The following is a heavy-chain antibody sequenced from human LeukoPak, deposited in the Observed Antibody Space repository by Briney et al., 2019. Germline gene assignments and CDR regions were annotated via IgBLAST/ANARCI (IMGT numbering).Heavy chain of an antibody. J-gene: IGHJ4*02. Sequence: GGSLRLSCAASGFTFDDYGMSWVGQAPGKGLEWVSGVSWNGGSTGYADSVKGRFTISRDNAKNSLYLQMNSLRAEDTALYYCARDKPGYCTNGVCYVFDYWGQGTLVTVSS. CDR2: VSWNGGST. V-gene: IGHV3-20*04. CDR3: ARDKPGYCTNGVCYVFDY. D-gene: IGHD2-8*01. CDR1: GFTFDDYG.